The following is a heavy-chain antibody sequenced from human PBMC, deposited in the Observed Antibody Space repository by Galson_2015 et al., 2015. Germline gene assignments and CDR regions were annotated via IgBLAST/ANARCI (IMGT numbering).Heavy chain of an antibody. J-gene: IGHJ4*02. CDR2: IYPGDSDT. Sequence: QSGAEVTKPGESLQISCRGSGCSFPSYWIGWVRQMPGKGLGWMGIIYPGDSDTRYSPSFQGQVTISADKSISTAYLQWSSLKASDTAMYYCARGGSGSYSNYDYWGQGTLVTVSS. V-gene: IGHV5-51*01. D-gene: IGHD3-10*01. CDR3: ARGGSGSYSNYDY. CDR1: GCSFPSYW.